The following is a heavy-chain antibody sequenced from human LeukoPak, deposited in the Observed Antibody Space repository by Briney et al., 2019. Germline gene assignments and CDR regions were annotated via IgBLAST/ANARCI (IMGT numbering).Heavy chain of an antibody. CDR1: GFTFSSYS. CDR3: AREMTTETRAFDY. D-gene: IGHD4-17*01. Sequence: GGSLRLSCAASGFTFSSYSMNWVRQAPGKGLEWVSSISSSSSYIYYADSVKGRFTISRDNAKNSLYLQMNSLRAEDTAVYYCAREMTTETRAFDYWGQGTLVTVSS. CDR2: ISSSSSYI. J-gene: IGHJ4*02. V-gene: IGHV3-21*01.